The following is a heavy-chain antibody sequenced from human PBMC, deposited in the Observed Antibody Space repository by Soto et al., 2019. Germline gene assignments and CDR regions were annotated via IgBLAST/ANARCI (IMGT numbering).Heavy chain of an antibody. V-gene: IGHV4-59*01. CDR3: ASGGNWFDP. D-gene: IGHD3-16*01. CDR1: GGSISNYY. CDR2: MYYNGNI. J-gene: IGHJ5*02. Sequence: SEPLSLTFNVSGGSISNYYWTWVRQSPEKGLEWIGYMYYNGNINYNPSLKSRVTISIDTSKNQFSLTLKSVTAADTAVYYCASGGNWFDPCGKGVLV.